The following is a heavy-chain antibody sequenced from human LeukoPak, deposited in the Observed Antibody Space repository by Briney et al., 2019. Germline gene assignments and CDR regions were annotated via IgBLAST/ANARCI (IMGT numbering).Heavy chain of an antibody. V-gene: IGHV5-51*01. CDR2: IYPGVSSP. CDR1: GYSFTTYW. Sequence: GESLKISCKSSGYSFTTYWIAWVRQMPGKGLEWMGIIYPGVSSPYYSPSFQGHIIISADKSINAAYLQWDSLRASDTAIYFCTTAQDGNFYWDYWGQGTLVTVSS. CDR3: TTAQDGNFYWDY. J-gene: IGHJ4*02. D-gene: IGHD3-9*01.